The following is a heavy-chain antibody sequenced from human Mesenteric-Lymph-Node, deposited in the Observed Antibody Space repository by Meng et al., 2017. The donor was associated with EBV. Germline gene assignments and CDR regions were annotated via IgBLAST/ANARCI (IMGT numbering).Heavy chain of an antibody. V-gene: IGHV4-59*01. CDR2: IYYNGNN. CDR1: GGSISGYY. D-gene: IGHD4-17*01. Sequence: QWQLQEVGQGLVKPSEPLYLPCTVSGGSISGYYWSWIRQPPGKGLEWIGYIYYNGNNNYNPSLKSRVAISLDTSKNQFSLKLTSVTAADSAVYYCASGGYGEIAYWGQGTLVTVSS. CDR3: ASGGYGEIAY. J-gene: IGHJ4*02.